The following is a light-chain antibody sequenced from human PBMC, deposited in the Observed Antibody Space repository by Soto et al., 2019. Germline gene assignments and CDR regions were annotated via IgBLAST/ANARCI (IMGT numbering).Light chain of an antibody. CDR2: GAS. J-gene: IGKJ4*01. Sequence: EIVMTQSPATLSVSPGERATLSCRASQSVSSNLAWYQQKPGQAPRLLIYGASTRATGIPARFSGSGSGTEFTLTISSLQSEDFAVYYCQQYNNWLGITFGGGTKVDI. CDR1: QSVSSN. V-gene: IGKV3-15*01. CDR3: QQYNNWLGIT.